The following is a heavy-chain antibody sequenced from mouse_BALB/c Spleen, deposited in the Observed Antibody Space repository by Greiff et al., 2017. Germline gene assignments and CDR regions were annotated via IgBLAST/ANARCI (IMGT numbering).Heavy chain of an antibody. CDR2: IWRGGST. D-gene: IGHD4-1*01. CDR3: AKNRGVTGRYYYAMDY. Sequence: QVHVKQSGPSLVQPSQSLSITCTVSGFSLTSYGVHWVRQSPGKGLEWLGVIWRGGSTDYNAAFMSRLSITKDNSKSQVFFKMNSLQADDTAIYYCAKNRGVTGRYYYAMDYWGQGTSVTVSS. V-gene: IGHV2-5-1*01. J-gene: IGHJ4*01. CDR1: GFSLTSYG.